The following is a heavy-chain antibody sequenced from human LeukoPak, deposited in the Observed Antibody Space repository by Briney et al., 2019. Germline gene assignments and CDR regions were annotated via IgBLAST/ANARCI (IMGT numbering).Heavy chain of an antibody. CDR2: ISSSSSTI. CDR1: GFTFSSYS. J-gene: IGHJ6*03. Sequence: QPGGSLRLSCAASGFTFSSYSMNWVRQAPGKGLEWVSYISSSSSTIYYADSVKGRFTISRDNAKNSLYLQMNSLRAEDTAVYYCARVGYYYDSSGYLTYYYYMDVWGKGTTVTVSS. D-gene: IGHD3-22*01. V-gene: IGHV3-48*01. CDR3: ARVGYYYDSSGYLTYYYYMDV.